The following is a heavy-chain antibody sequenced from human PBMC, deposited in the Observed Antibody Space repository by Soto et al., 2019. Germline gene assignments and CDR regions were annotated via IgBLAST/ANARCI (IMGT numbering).Heavy chain of an antibody. CDR2: VTPSGGDT. D-gene: IGHD2-21*01. Sequence: PGGSLRLSCAASGFTFRNYAMSWVRQAPGKGLEWVSSVTPSGGDTYYADSAKGRFTMYRDNSKNTVYLQMTSLRREDTAIYYCANSLGGGNCVYWGQGTLVTVSS. V-gene: IGHV3-23*01. CDR1: GFTFRNYA. CDR3: ANSLGGGNCVY. J-gene: IGHJ4*02.